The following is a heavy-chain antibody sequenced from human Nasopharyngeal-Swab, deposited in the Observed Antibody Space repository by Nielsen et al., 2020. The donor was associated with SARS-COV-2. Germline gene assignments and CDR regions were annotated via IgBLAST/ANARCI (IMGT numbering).Heavy chain of an antibody. D-gene: IGHD5-18*01. CDR1: GYTFTSYA. CDR2: INTNTGNP. V-gene: IGHV7-4-1*02. CDR3: AREADSYGHNWFDP. Sequence: ASVKVSCTASGYTFTSYAMNWVRQAPGQGLEWMGWINTNTGNPTYAQGFTGRFVFSLDTSVSTAYLQISSLKAEDTAVYYCAREADSYGHNWFDPWGQGTLVTVSS. J-gene: IGHJ5*02.